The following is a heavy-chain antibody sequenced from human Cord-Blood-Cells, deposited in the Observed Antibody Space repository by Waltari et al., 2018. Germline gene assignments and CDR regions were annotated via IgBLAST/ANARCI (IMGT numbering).Heavy chain of an antibody. Sequence: QVQLQQWGAALLKPSETLSLTCAVYGGSFSGYYWRWIRAPPGKGLEWVGEINHSGSTNYNPSLKSRVTISVDTSKNQFSLKLSSVTAADTAVYYCARGYCSSTSYNWFDPWGQGTLVTVSS. CDR3: ARGYCSSTSYNWFDP. J-gene: IGHJ5*02. CDR1: GGSFSGYY. CDR2: INHSGST. V-gene: IGHV4-34*01. D-gene: IGHD2-2*01.